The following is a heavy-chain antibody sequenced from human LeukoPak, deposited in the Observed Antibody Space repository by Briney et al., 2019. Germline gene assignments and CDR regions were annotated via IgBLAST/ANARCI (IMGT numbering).Heavy chain of an antibody. CDR2: IYHSGST. CDR3: ARGYPSPFYYFDY. V-gene: IGHV4-30-2*01. J-gene: IGHJ4*02. CDR1: GGSISSGGYY. D-gene: IGHD1-26*01. Sequence: ASQTLSLTCTVSGGSISSGGYYWSWIRQPPGKGLEWIGYIYHSGSTYYNPSLKSRVTISVDRSKNQFSLKLSSVTAADTAVYYCARGYPSPFYYFDYWGQGTLVTVSS.